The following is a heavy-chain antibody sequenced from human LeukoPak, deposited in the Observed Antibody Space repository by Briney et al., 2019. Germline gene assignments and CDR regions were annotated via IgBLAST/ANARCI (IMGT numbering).Heavy chain of an antibody. Sequence: PGGSLRLSCAASGFTFSNYNMNWVRQAPGKGLEWVSTISGNGDSTYFADSVKGRFTISRDNSKNTLYLQMNSLRAEDTAVYYCAKRYGTSGFNWFDPWGQGTLVTVSS. CDR3: AKRYGTSGFNWFDP. V-gene: IGHV3-23*01. D-gene: IGHD6-19*01. CDR1: GFTFSNYN. CDR2: ISGNGDST. J-gene: IGHJ5*02.